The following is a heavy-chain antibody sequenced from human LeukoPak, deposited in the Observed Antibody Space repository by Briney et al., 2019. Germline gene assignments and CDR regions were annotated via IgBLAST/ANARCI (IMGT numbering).Heavy chain of an antibody. D-gene: IGHD4-17*01. J-gene: IGHJ4*02. CDR3: ARQHDYGDYSFGY. CDR2: INPNSGGT. Sequence: SVTVSCKASGYTFTGYYMQWVRQAAGQGLEWMGGINPNSGGTNYAQKFQGRVTMTRDTSISTAYMELSRLRSDDTAVYYCARQHDYGDYSFGYWGQGTLVTVSS. CDR1: GYTFTGYY. V-gene: IGHV1-2*02.